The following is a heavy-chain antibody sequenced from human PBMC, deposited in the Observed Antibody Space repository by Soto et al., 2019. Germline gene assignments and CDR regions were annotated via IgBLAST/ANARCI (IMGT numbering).Heavy chain of an antibody. CDR2: INHSGST. Sequence: QVQLQQWGAGLLKPSETLSLTCAVYGGSFSGYYWSWIRQPPGKGLEWIGEINHSGSTNYNPSLKSRVTISVDTSKNQFSLKLSSVTAADTAVYYWASGSGYPYYFDYWGQGTLVTVSS. D-gene: IGHD3-22*01. V-gene: IGHV4-34*01. CDR1: GGSFSGYY. J-gene: IGHJ4*02. CDR3: ASGSGYPYYFDY.